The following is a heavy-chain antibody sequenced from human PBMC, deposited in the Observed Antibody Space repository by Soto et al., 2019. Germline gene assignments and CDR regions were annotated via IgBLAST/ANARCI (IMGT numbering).Heavy chain of an antibody. CDR1: GDSVSGTSVA. D-gene: IGHD3-3*01. V-gene: IGHV6-1*01. Sequence: PSQTLSLTCAISGDSVSGTSVAWNWIRQSPSRGLEWLGRTYYRSTWSNDYAESVKGRIVINADTSKNQFSLHLKSVTPEDTAVYYCARGWLEWLSRQPPTDYWGQGTLVTVSS. J-gene: IGHJ4*02. CDR3: ARGWLEWLSRQPPTDY. CDR2: TYYRSTWSN.